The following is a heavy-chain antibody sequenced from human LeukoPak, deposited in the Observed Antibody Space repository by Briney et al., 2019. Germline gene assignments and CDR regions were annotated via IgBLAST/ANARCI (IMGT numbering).Heavy chain of an antibody. D-gene: IGHD2-2*01. V-gene: IGHV1-18*01. CDR1: GYTFTSYG. CDR2: ISAYNGNT. J-gene: IGHJ4*02. Sequence: GASVKLSCKASGYTFTSYGITRVREAPGPGLGWMGWISAYNGNTNYAQKLQGRVTMTTDTSTSTAYMELRSLRSDDTAVYYCARVFAPSAQRGYWGQGTLVTVSS. CDR3: ARVFAPSAQRGY.